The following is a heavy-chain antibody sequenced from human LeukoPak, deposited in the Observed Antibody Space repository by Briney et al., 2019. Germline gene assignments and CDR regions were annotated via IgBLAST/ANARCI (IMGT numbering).Heavy chain of an antibody. Sequence: PSETLSLTCTVSGYSISSGYYWGWIRQPPGKGLEWIGSIYHSGSTYYSPSLKSRVTISVDTSKNQFSLKLSSVTAADTAVYYCARRTTIFGVVTKYYFDYWGQGTLVTVSS. V-gene: IGHV4-38-2*02. CDR1: GYSISSGYY. D-gene: IGHD3-3*01. CDR2: IYHSGST. CDR3: ARRTTIFGVVTKYYFDY. J-gene: IGHJ4*02.